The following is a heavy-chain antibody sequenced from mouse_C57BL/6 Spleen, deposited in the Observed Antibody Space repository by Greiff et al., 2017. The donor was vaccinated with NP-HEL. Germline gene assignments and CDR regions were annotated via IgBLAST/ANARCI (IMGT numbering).Heavy chain of an antibody. CDR2: ISSGGDYI. D-gene: IGHD2-3*01. V-gene: IGHV5-9-1*02. CDR3: TRGSYDGYYFDY. CDR1: GFTFSSYA. J-gene: IGHJ2*01. Sequence: EVQVVESGEGLVKPGGSLKLSCTASGFTFSSYAMSWVRQTPEKRLEWVAYISSGGDYIYYADTVKGRFTISRDNARNTLYLQMSSLKSEDTAMYYCTRGSYDGYYFDYWGQGTTLTVSS.